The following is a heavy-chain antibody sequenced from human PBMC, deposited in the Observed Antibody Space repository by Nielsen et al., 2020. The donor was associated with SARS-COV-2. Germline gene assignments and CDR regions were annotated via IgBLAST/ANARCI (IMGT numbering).Heavy chain of an antibody. V-gene: IGHV3-9*01. D-gene: IGHD6-19*01. CDR1: GFTFDDYA. J-gene: IGHJ4*02. CDR2: ISWNSGSI. Sequence: SLKISCAASGFTFDDYAMHWVRQAPGKALEWVSGISWNSGSIGYADSVKGRFTISRDNAKNSLFLEMHSLTVEDAAVYYCASSGWLDYWGRGTLVTVSS. CDR3: ASSGWLDY.